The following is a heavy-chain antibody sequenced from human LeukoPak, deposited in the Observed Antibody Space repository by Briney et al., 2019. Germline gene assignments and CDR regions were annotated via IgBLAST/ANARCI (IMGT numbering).Heavy chain of an antibody. CDR2: IYTSGST. CDR1: GDSISSGNYY. J-gene: IGHJ4*02. V-gene: IGHV4-61*02. Sequence: SETLSLTCTVSGDSISSGNYYWTWIRQPAGKGLEWIGCIYTSGSTNYNPSLKSRVTISVDTSKNQLSLKLSSVTAADTAVYYCATLGYSYGTDYWGQGTLVTVSS. CDR3: ATLGYSYGTDY. D-gene: IGHD5-18*01.